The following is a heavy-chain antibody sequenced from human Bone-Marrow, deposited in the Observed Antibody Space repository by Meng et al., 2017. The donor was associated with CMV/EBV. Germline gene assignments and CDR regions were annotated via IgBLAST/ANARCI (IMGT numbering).Heavy chain of an antibody. CDR2: INSDGSST. CDR1: GFTFSTHW. D-gene: IGHD6-19*01. Sequence: GESLKISCEASGFTFSTHWMLWVRQAPGKGLVWVSRINSDGSSTSYADSVKGRFTISRDNAKNTLYLQMNSLRAEDTAVYYCAVAVAGNWGQGTLVTVSS. V-gene: IGHV3-74*01. CDR3: AVAVAGN. J-gene: IGHJ1*01.